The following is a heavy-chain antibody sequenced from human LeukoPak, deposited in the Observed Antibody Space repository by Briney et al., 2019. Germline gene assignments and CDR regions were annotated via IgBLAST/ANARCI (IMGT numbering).Heavy chain of an antibody. Sequence: PSETLSLTCTVSGGSISSSDYYWGWIRQPPGKGLEWIGSIYYGGSTYYNPSLKSRVTISVDTSMNQFSLKLSFVTTANTAVYYCARALGYCSGGSCTRGYNWFDPWGQGTLVTVPS. J-gene: IGHJ5*02. CDR1: GGSISSSDYY. CDR2: IYYGGST. CDR3: ARALGYCSGGSCTRGYNWFDP. D-gene: IGHD2-15*01. V-gene: IGHV4-39*01.